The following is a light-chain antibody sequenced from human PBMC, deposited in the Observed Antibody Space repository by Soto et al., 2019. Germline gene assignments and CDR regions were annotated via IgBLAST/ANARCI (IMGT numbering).Light chain of an antibody. V-gene: IGKV3-11*01. CDR2: DAS. CDR3: QQLSHWPFT. CDR1: QSVGSY. J-gene: IGKJ3*01. Sequence: EIVLTQSPATLSLSPGERATLSCRASQSVGSYLAWYQQKPGQAPRLLIYDASKRATGIPARFSGSASRTDFTLTISSLEPEDFALYYCQQLSHWPFTFGPGTKVDIK.